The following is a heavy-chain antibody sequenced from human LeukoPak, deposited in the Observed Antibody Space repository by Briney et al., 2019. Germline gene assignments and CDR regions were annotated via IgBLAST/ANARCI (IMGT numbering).Heavy chain of an antibody. V-gene: IGHV4-4*07. CDR1: GGSISSYY. D-gene: IGHD2-2*01. CDR3: ARDRPQDCSSTSCLFLYFDL. Sequence: SETLSLTCTVSGGSISSYYWSWIRQPAGKGLEWIGRIYTSGSTNYNPSLKSRVTMSVDTSKNQFSLKLSSVTAADTAVYYCARDRPQDCSSTSCLFLYFDLWGRGTLVTVSS. J-gene: IGHJ2*01. CDR2: IYTSGST.